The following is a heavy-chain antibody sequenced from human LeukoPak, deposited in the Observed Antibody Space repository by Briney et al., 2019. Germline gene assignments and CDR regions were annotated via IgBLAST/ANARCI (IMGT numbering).Heavy chain of an antibody. Sequence: SETLSLTCTVSGASITSGNYYWSWIRQHPGKGLEWIGYIRYSGSTYHNPSLKSRLAISVYTSRNQSSLDLSSVTAADTAVYHCVRGFYYDKYMDVWGNGTTVTVSS. CDR1: GASITSGNYY. J-gene: IGHJ6*03. D-gene: IGHD3-22*01. CDR2: IRYSGST. V-gene: IGHV4-31*03. CDR3: VRGFYYDKYMDV.